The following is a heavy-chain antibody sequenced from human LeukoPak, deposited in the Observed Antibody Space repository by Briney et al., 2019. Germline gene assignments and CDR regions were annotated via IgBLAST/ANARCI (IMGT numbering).Heavy chain of an antibody. CDR3: ARDLAGVVNYYYYMDV. CDR1: GDSVSTTIYY. CDR2: IYYSGST. J-gene: IGHJ6*03. Sequence: SETLSLTCTVSGDSVSTTIYYWGWIRQPPGRGLECIGSIYYSGSTYYNPSLKSRVTISVDTSKNQFSLKLSSVTAADTAVYYCARDLAGVVNYYYYMDVWGKGTTVTVSS. D-gene: IGHD2-15*01. V-gene: IGHV4-39*07.